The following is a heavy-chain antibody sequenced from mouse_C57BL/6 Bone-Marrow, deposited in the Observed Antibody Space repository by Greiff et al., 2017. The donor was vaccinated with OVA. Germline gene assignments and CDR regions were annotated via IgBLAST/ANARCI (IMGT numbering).Heavy chain of an antibody. CDR1: GYTFTEYT. D-gene: IGHD2-5*01. V-gene: IGHV1-62-2*01. Sequence: QVQLKQSGAELVKPGASVKLSCKASGYTFTEYTIHWVKQRSGQGLEWIGWFYPGSGSIKYNEKFKDKATLTADKSSSTVYMELSRLTSEDSAVYFCARHEGGYYSNVYAMDYWGQGTSVTVSS. CDR3: ARHEGGYYSNVYAMDY. J-gene: IGHJ4*01. CDR2: FYPGSGSI.